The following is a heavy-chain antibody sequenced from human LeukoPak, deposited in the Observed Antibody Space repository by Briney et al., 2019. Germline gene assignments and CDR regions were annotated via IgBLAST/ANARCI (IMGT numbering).Heavy chain of an antibody. CDR1: GFTISIYA. CDR3: AREATYFFASGSFQGYYFDH. D-gene: IGHD3-10*01. Sequence: PGGSLRLSCAASGFTISIYAIHWVRQAPGTGLEWVAIISNDGSHDSYADSVKGRFTASRDNSKNTLSLQMTSLRAEDTAVYYCAREATYFFASGSFQGYYFDHWGQGTPVTVSS. J-gene: IGHJ4*02. CDR2: ISNDGSHD. V-gene: IGHV3-30*04.